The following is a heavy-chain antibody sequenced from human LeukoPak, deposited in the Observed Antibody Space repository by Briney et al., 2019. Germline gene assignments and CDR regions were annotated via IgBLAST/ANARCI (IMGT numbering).Heavy chain of an antibody. CDR2: ISWNSGSI. CDR1: GFTFDDYA. CDR3: ARFNGDYYGMDV. V-gene: IGHV3-9*01. Sequence: PGGSLRLSCAASGFTFDDYAMHWVRQAPGEGLEWVSGISWNSGSIGYADSVKGRFTISRDNAKNSLYLQMNSLRDEDTAFYYCARFNGDYYGMDVWGQGTTVTVSS. J-gene: IGHJ6*02. D-gene: IGHD4-17*01.